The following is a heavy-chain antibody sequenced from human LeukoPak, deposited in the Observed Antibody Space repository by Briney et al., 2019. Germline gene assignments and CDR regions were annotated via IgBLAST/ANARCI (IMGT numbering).Heavy chain of an antibody. J-gene: IGHJ4*02. CDR1: GFTFSSYA. CDR3: ARDLATSGSSGSYY. Sequence: GGSLRLSCAASGFTFSSYAMHWVRQAPGKGLEWVAVISYDGSDKYYADSVKGRFTISRDNSKNTLYLQMNSLKVEDTAVYYCARDLATSGSSGSYYWGQGTLVTVSS. D-gene: IGHD1-26*01. V-gene: IGHV3-30-3*01. CDR2: ISYDGSDK.